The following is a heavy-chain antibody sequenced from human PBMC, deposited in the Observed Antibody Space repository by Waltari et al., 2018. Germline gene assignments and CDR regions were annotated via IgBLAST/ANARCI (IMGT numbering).Heavy chain of an antibody. D-gene: IGHD1-26*01. Sequence: QVQLQESGPGLVKPSQTLSLTCTVSGGPISSGSYYLSWIRPTAGKGLAWNGYIYTGGSTNYNPTLKSRVTISVDTSKNRFSLKLSSVTAADTVVYYCAREYSGSYDDAFDIWGQGTMVTVSS. CDR3: AREYSGSYDDAFDI. CDR1: GGPISSGSYY. CDR2: IYTGGST. V-gene: IGHV4-61*09. J-gene: IGHJ3*02.